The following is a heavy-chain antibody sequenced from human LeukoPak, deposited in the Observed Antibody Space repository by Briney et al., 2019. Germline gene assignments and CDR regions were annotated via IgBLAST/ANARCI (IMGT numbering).Heavy chain of an antibody. CDR2: INQDGSER. CDR1: GFSFTNYW. V-gene: IGHV3-7*01. Sequence: GGSLRLSCAASGFSFTNYWMSWVRPAPGMGLEWVAIINQDGSERYYVDSVKGRFTVSRDSAKNSLYLQMNSLRVEDTAVYYCARDKITGASTNDYWGQGTLVTVSS. CDR3: ARDKITGASTNDY. J-gene: IGHJ4*02. D-gene: IGHD1-14*01.